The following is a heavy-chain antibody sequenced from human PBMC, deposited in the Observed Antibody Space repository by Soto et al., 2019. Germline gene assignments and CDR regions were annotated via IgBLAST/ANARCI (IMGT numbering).Heavy chain of an antibody. Sequence: GESLKISCKGSGYSFTSYWIGWVRQMPGKGLEWMGSIYPGDSDTRYSPSFQGQVSISADKSISTAYQQWSSLEASDTAMYYCARLQLNRPGWFDPWGQGTLVTVSS. J-gene: IGHJ5*02. D-gene: IGHD5-18*01. CDR1: GYSFTSYW. CDR2: IYPGDSDT. CDR3: ARLQLNRPGWFDP. V-gene: IGHV5-51*01.